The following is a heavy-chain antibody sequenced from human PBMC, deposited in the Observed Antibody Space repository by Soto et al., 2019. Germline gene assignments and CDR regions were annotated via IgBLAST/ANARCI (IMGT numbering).Heavy chain of an antibody. CDR3: ARDVWAYSYGPRGEFDP. J-gene: IGHJ5*02. Sequence: AGGSLRLSCAASGFTFSSYSMNWVRQAPGKGLEWVSSISSSSSYIYYADSVKGRFTISRDNAKNSLYLQMNSLRAEDTAVYYCARDVWAYSYGPRGEFDPWGQGTLVTVSS. CDR2: ISSSSSYI. D-gene: IGHD5-18*01. V-gene: IGHV3-21*01. CDR1: GFTFSSYS.